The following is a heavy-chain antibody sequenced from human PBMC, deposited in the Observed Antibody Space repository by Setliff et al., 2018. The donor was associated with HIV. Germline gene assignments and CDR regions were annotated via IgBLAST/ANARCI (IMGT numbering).Heavy chain of an antibody. J-gene: IGHJ4*02. D-gene: IGHD2-21*02. CDR2: FDPQDGKT. CDR1: GYTLTEVS. V-gene: IGHV1-24*01. Sequence: GASVKVSCKISGYTLTEVSMHWVRQAPGKGLEWMGYFDPQDGKTIYAQKFQDRVTMTRDTSIRTAYMELRRLRSDETAIYYSARGLGQWGGDCYSDLFDYGGRGTLVTSSS. CDR3: ARGLGQWGGDCYSDLFDY.